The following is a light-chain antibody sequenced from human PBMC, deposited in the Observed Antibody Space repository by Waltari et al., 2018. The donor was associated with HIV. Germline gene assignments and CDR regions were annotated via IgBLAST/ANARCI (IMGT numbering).Light chain of an antibody. J-gene: IGKJ4*01. CDR1: QSVRANF. V-gene: IGKV3-20*01. CDR2: GAS. Sequence: IVLTLSPATLSLSPGETATLSCRARQSVRANFIAWYQCKPGQAPRLLIHGASDRAAGIPDRFSGGGSGTDFTLTISRLEPEDFAIYYCQQYGSSITFGGGTKVEIK. CDR3: QQYGSSIT.